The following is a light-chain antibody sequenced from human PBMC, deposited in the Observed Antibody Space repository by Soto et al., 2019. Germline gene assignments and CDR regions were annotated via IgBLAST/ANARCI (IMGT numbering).Light chain of an antibody. Sequence: ELVLTQSPGTLSLSPGERATLSCRASQSVNSYYLAWYQQKPGQPPRLLIYGASRRATGIPYRFSGSGSGTDFTLTISRLEPDDFALYWCHQSRCAPITFGGGTRVEIK. V-gene: IGKV3-20*01. CDR3: HQSRCAPIT. CDR2: GAS. CDR1: QSVNSYY. J-gene: IGKJ4*01.